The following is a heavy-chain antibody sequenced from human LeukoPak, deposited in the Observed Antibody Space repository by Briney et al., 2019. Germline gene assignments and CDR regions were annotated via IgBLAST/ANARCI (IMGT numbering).Heavy chain of an antibody. V-gene: IGHV4-34*01. D-gene: IGHD6-19*01. CDR3: ASLAVAGLSEGY. CDR2: IYYSGST. J-gene: IGHJ4*02. Sequence: SETLSLTCAVYGGSFSGYYWSWIRQPPGKGLEWIASIYYSGSTYYNPSLKSRVTISVDTSRNQFSLKLSSVTAADTAVYYCASLAVAGLSEGYWGQGTLVIVSS. CDR1: GGSFSGYY.